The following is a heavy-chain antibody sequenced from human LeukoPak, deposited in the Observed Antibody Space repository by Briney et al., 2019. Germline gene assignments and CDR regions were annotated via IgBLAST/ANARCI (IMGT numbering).Heavy chain of an antibody. J-gene: IGHJ4*02. CDR3: ARGDCGGDCHHIDY. CDR2: ISAYNGNT. D-gene: IGHD2-21*02. V-gene: IGHV1-18*01. Sequence: GGSVKVSCKASGFTFTSYGISWVRQAPGQGLEWMGWISAYNGNTNYAQKLQGRVTMTTDTSTSTAYMELRSLRSDDTAVYYCARGDCGGDCHHIDYWGQGTLVTVSS. CDR1: GFTFTSYG.